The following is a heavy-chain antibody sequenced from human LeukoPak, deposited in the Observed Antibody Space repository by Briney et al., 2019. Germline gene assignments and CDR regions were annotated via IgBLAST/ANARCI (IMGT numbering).Heavy chain of an antibody. J-gene: IGHJ4*02. V-gene: IGHV4-59*08. D-gene: IGHD6-13*01. CDR3: VRHGWGSSWYPDY. CDR1: GGSISSYY. CDR2: IYYSGST. Sequence: PSETLSLTCTVSGGSISSYYWSWIRQPPGKGLEWIGYIYYSGSTNYNPSLESRVTISVDTSKNQFSLKLSSVTAADTAVYYCVRHGWGSSWYPDYWGQGTLVTVSS.